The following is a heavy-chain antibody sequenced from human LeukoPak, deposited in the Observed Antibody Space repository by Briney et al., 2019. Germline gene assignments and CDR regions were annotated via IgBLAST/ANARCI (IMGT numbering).Heavy chain of an antibody. Sequence: AGGSLRLSCAASGFTFRSYAMSWVRQAPGKGLEWVSAISGSGGSTYYADSVKGRFTISRDNSKNTLYLQMNSLRAEDTAVYYCAKADTLRFLEWLPQYWGQGTLVTVSS. CDR2: ISGSGGST. J-gene: IGHJ4*02. V-gene: IGHV3-23*01. D-gene: IGHD3-3*01. CDR1: GFTFRSYA. CDR3: AKADTLRFLEWLPQY.